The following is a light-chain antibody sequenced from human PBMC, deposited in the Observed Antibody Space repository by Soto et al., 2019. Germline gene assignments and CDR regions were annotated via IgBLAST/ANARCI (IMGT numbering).Light chain of an antibody. CDR2: GNN. Sequence: QSVLTQPPSVSGAPGKRVTISCTGSSSNIGAGYDVHWYQQLPGTAPKLFIFGNNSRPSGVPDRFSGSKSGTSASLAITGLQAEDEADYYCQSYDRSLSGFWVFGGGTKLTVL. V-gene: IGLV1-40*01. J-gene: IGLJ3*02. CDR3: QSYDRSLSGFWV. CDR1: SSNIGAGYD.